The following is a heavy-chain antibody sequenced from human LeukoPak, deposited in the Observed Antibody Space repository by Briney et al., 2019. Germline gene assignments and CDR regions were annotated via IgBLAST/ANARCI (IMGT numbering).Heavy chain of an antibody. CDR1: GYTFTSYG. D-gene: IGHD3-9*01. J-gene: IGHJ4*02. CDR3: ASDILTGYYTLDY. CDR2: ISAYNGNT. V-gene: IGHV1-18*01. Sequence: ASVKVSCKASGYTFTSYGISWVRQAPGQGLEWMGWISAYNGNTNNAQKLKGRVTMTTDKSTSTAHLELRSLRSDDTAVYYCASDILTGYYTLDYWGQGTLVTVSS.